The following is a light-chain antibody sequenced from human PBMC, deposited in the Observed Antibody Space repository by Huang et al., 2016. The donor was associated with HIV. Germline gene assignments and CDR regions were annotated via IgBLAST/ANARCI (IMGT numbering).Light chain of an antibody. J-gene: IGKJ4*01. CDR1: QGLANY. CDR2: DAS. Sequence: EIVLTQSPATLSLSPGEIATLSCRASQGLANYLAWYQQKPGQAPRLLIYDASNGSTGIPARVSGSGSGTDFTLTISSREPEDFAVYYFQQRGNLQLTFGGGTKVEIK. CDR3: QQRGNLQLT. V-gene: IGKV3-11*01.